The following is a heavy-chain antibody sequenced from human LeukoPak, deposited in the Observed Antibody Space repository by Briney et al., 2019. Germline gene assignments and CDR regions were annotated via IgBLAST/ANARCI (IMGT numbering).Heavy chain of an antibody. J-gene: IGHJ1*01. CDR2: ISWDGVNT. Sequence: GGSLRLSCAASGFTFDDYRMHWVRHAPGKGLEWVSLISWDGVNTYYADSLKGRFSISRDNSKNSLYLQMNSLRTEDTALYYCAKDSETYSRFFQYWGQGTLVTVSS. CDR3: AKDSETYSRFFQY. CDR1: GFTFDDYR. V-gene: IGHV3-43*01. D-gene: IGHD1-26*01.